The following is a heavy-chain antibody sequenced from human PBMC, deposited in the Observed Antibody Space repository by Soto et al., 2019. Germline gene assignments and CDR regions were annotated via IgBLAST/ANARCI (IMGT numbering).Heavy chain of an antibody. CDR3: ARRYSSRSSSLNEY. J-gene: IGHJ4*02. D-gene: IGHD3-10*01. CDR2: IDPSDSYN. V-gene: IGHV5-10-1*01. Sequence: GDSLNISCKFSGYIFTSYFISCVRQMPGKGLEWMGRIDPSDSYNNYSPSFKGHVTISADKSISTAYLQWSSLKASDTDMYYCARRYSSRSSSLNEYWGQGTMVTVSS. CDR1: GYIFTSYF.